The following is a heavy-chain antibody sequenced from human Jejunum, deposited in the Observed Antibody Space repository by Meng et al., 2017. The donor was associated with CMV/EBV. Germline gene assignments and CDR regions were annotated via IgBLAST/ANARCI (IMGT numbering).Heavy chain of an antibody. CDR3: ATAGNYRLDT. D-gene: IGHD5-24*01. CDR2: INPGGSTT. J-gene: IGHJ4*02. V-gene: IGHV3-74*01. CDR1: GFTVSSYW. Sequence: CEASGFTVSSYWMPWVRQAPGKGLVWVSRINPGGSTTNYADSVKGRFSISRDNAKNTLYLQMNGLRADDTAVYYCATAGNYRLDTWGQGTLVNVSS.